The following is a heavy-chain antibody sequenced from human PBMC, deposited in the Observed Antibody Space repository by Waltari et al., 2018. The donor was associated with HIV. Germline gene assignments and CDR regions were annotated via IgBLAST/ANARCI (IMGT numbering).Heavy chain of an antibody. CDR1: GYSISSGYY. D-gene: IGHD7-27*01. Sequence: QVQLQESGPGLVKPSETLSLTCTVSGYSISSGYYWGWIRQPPGKGLEWIGSMYHSGSNYNNASLKCRVTMSVDTSKNQVSLKRSSVTAADTAVYYCARRSGEYWYFDLWGRGTLVTVSS. CDR2: MYHSGSN. J-gene: IGHJ2*01. CDR3: ARRSGEYWYFDL. V-gene: IGHV4-38-2*02.